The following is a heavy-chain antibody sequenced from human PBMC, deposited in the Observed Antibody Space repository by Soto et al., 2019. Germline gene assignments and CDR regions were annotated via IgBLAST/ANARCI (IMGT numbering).Heavy chain of an antibody. J-gene: IGHJ5*01. V-gene: IGHV4-39*01. Sequence: PSETLSLTCTVSCGSVSSSIYYWGWIRQPPRKGLEWIGSIYYSGSTYYNPSLKSRVTISLDTSKNQFSLRLNSVTAADAALYYCAAGDYSGSGTYYNGWFDSWGQGTLVTVSS. D-gene: IGHD3-10*01. CDR1: CGSVSSSIYY. CDR3: AAGDYSGSGTYYNGWFDS. CDR2: IYYSGST.